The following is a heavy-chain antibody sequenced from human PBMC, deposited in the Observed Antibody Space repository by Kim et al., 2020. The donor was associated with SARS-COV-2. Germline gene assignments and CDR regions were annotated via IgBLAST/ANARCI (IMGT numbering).Heavy chain of an antibody. CDR2: ISKDGSIT. CDR3: VSAYSMDV. CDR1: GFTFSSLW. J-gene: IGHJ6*02. Sequence: GGSLRLSCAASGFTFSSLWMNWVRQAPGKGLVWVSGISKDGSITMYADSVKGRFTISRDNAQNTLYLQMNSLTAEDSAVYHCVSAYSMDVWGQGTTVTVS. V-gene: IGHV3-74*03.